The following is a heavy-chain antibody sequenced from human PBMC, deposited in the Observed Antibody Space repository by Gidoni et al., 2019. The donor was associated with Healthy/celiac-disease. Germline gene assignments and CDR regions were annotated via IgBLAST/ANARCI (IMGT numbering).Heavy chain of an antibody. CDR2: ISYDGSNK. V-gene: IGHV3-30*01. J-gene: IGHJ6*02. CDR1: GFTFRSYA. D-gene: IGHD1-26*01. CDR3: ARALGIVGATTGVYYGMDV. Sequence: QVQLVESGGGVVQPGRSLRLSCAASGFTFRSYAMHWVRKDPGKGLAWVAVISYDGSNKYYADSVKGRFTISRDNSKNTLYLQMNSLRAEDTAVYYCARALGIVGATTGVYYGMDVWGQGTTVTVSS.